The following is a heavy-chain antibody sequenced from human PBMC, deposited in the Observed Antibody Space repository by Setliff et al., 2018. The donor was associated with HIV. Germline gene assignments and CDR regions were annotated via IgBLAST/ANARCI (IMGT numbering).Heavy chain of an antibody. D-gene: IGHD5-18*01. CDR1: GDSITSRNYH. Sequence: SETLSLTCAVSGDSITSRNYHWDWVRQPPGKGLEWIGSLFYTGSTYYNPSLKGRVTISVDTSKNQFSLRLSSVTAADRAVYYCARGGGPDTNFDLWGQGTLVTVSS. CDR2: LFYTGST. J-gene: IGHJ4*02. V-gene: IGHV4-39*07. CDR3: ARGGGPDTNFDL.